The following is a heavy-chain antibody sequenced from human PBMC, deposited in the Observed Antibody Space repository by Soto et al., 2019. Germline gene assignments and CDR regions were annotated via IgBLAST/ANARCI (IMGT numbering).Heavy chain of an antibody. Sequence: EVQLVESGGGLVQPGGSLRLSCAASGFTVRSNYMSWVRQAPGKGLEWVSVIYSGATSHYADSVKGRFTISRDDSKNTQYLQMTSLRAEDTAVYYCARELVYCSRGICYPYYFDYWGQGTLVTVSS. J-gene: IGHJ4*02. CDR1: GFTVRSNY. D-gene: IGHD2-15*01. CDR3: ARELVYCSRGICYPYYFDY. V-gene: IGHV3-66*01. CDR2: IYSGATS.